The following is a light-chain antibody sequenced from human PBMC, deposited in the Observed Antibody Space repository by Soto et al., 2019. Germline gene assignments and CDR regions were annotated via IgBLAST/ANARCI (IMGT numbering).Light chain of an antibody. V-gene: IGLV3-21*04. CDR2: YDN. CDR3: QVWDSSSDHVV. J-gene: IGLJ2*01. Sequence: SYELTQPPSVSVAPGKTARLTCGGNNIGSKSVHWYQQKPGQAPVLVIYYDNDRPSGIPERLSVSNSGNTATLTISRVEAGDEADYYCQVWDSSSDHVVFGGGTKLTVL. CDR1: NIGSKS.